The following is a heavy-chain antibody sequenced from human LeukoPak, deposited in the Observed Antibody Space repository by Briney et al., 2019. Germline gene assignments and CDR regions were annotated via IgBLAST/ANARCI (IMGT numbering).Heavy chain of an antibody. CDR1: GFTFSSFD. CDR3: AKDKGGGGSCGADV. Sequence: PGGSLRLSCAASGFTFSSFDMSWVRQAPGKGLEWVSSVRASGGDTFYADSVKGRFTISRDRSKSTLYIQMNSLRAEDTAVYYCAKDKGGGGSCGADVWGHGTTVTVSS. D-gene: IGHD2-15*01. J-gene: IGHJ6*02. V-gene: IGHV3-23*01. CDR2: VRASGGDT.